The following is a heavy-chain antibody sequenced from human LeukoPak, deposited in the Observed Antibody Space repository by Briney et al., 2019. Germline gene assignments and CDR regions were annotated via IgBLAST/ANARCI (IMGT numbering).Heavy chain of an antibody. CDR3: AKGILGAIPTYYFDY. Sequence: GGSLRLSCAASGFTFSSYAMSWVRQAPGKGLEWVSAISGRGGSTYYADSVKGRFTISRDNSKNTLYLQMNSLRAEDTAVYYCAKGILGAIPTYYFDYWGQGTLVTVSS. J-gene: IGHJ4*02. CDR1: GFTFSSYA. D-gene: IGHD1-26*01. CDR2: ISGRGGST. V-gene: IGHV3-23*01.